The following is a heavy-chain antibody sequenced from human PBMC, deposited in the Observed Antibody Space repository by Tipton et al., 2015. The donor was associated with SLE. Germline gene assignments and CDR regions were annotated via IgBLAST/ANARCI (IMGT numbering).Heavy chain of an antibody. V-gene: IGHV4-34*01. D-gene: IGHD6-19*01. Sequence: LRLSCAVYGGSFSGYYWSWIRQPPGKGLEWIGEINHSGITNYNPSLKSRVTISLDTSKNQFSLKLSSVTAADTAVYYCARGRGVAADDAFDIWGQGTMVTVSS. CDR1: GGSFSGYY. J-gene: IGHJ3*02. CDR3: ARGRGVAADDAFDI. CDR2: INHSGIT.